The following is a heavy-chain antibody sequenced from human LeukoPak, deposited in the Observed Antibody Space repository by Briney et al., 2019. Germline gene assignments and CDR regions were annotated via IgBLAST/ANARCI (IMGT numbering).Heavy chain of an antibody. D-gene: IGHD3-9*01. CDR3: ARVAILTGYYLKKYYYGMDV. Sequence: SETLSLTCTVSGDSISSTSYCWGWIRQPPGKGLEWIGSIYYSGSTYYNPSLKSRVTISIDTSKSQFSLKLSSVTAADTAVYYCARVAILTGYYLKKYYYGMDVWGQGTTVTVSS. CDR1: GDSISSTSYC. J-gene: IGHJ6*02. V-gene: IGHV4-39*07. CDR2: IYYSGST.